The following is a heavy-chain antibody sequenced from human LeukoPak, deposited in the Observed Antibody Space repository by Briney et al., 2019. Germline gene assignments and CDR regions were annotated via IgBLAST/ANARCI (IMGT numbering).Heavy chain of an antibody. Sequence: GGSLRLYCAASGFTFSSYAMSWVRQAPGKGLEWVSAISGSGGSTYYADSVKGRFTISRDNSKNTLYLQMNSLRAEDTAVYYCAKAARNYYDSSGYYFSPDYWGQGTLVTVSS. V-gene: IGHV3-23*01. CDR3: AKAARNYYDSSGYYFSPDY. J-gene: IGHJ4*02. D-gene: IGHD3-22*01. CDR1: GFTFSSYA. CDR2: ISGSGGST.